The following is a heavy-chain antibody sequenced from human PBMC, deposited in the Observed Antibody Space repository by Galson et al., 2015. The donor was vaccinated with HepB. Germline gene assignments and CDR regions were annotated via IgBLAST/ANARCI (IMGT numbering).Heavy chain of an antibody. J-gene: IGHJ6*02. Sequence: SVKVSCKVSGYTLIELSMHWVRQAPGKGLEWMGGFPPENGDTIYAQKFQGRVTMTADTSTDIAYMELSSLRSEDTAVYYCYSPFYYDVMDVWGQGTTVTVSS. CDR3: YSPFYYDVMDV. CDR1: GYTLIELS. V-gene: IGHV1-24*01. CDR2: FPPENGDT. D-gene: IGHD2-21*01.